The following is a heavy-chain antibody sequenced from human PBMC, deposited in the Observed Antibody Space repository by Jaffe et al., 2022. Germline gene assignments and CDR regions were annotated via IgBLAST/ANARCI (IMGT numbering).Heavy chain of an antibody. Sequence: QVQLQQWGAGLLKPSETLSLTCAVYGGSFSGYYWSWIRQPPGKGLEWIGEINHSGSTNYNPSLKSRVTISVDTSKNQFSLKLSSVTAADTAVYYCARGSEHIVVVTAIRYYYYMDVWGKGTTVTVSS. D-gene: IGHD2-21*02. CDR2: INHSGST. J-gene: IGHJ6*03. CDR1: GGSFSGYY. V-gene: IGHV4-34*01. CDR3: ARGSEHIVVVTAIRYYYYMDV.